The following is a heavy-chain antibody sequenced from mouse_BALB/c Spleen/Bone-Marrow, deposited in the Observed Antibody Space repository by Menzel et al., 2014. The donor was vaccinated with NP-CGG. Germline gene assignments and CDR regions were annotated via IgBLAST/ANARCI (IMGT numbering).Heavy chain of an antibody. Sequence: VQLQQSGAELVRPGTSVKVSCKASGYAFTNYLIEWVKQRPGQGLEWIGVINPGSGGTNYNEKFKGKATLTADKSSSTAYMQLSSLTSDDSAAYFCARQLGPPYAMDYWGQGTSVTVSS. CDR1: GYAFTNYL. CDR3: ARQLGPPYAMDY. J-gene: IGHJ4*01. CDR2: INPGSGGT. D-gene: IGHD3-1*01. V-gene: IGHV1-54*01.